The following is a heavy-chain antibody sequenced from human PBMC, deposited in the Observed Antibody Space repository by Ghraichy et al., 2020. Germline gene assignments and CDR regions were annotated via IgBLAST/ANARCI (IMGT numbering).Heavy chain of an antibody. CDR2: ISYDGINK. J-gene: IGHJ6*02. D-gene: IGHD2-15*01. Sequence: GGSLRLSCAASGFTFSTYAMYWVRQAPGKGLEWVAVISYDGINKYYADSVKGRFTISRDNSKNTLSLQMNSLRAEDTAEYYCARDMKSSFWSCYYYPMDVWRQRTTVALSS. V-gene: IGHV3-30-3*01. CDR1: GFTFSTYA. CDR3: ARDMKSSFWSCYYYPMDV.